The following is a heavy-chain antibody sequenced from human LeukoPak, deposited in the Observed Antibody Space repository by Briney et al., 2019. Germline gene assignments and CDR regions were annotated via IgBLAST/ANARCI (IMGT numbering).Heavy chain of an antibody. V-gene: IGHV4-39*07. CDR3: ARDPGTTGSGRPYYYMDV. CDR1: GGSISTTSYY. J-gene: IGHJ6*03. CDR2: IYYSGST. D-gene: IGHD4-11*01. Sequence: SETLSLTCTVSGGSISTTSYYWGWIRQPPGKGLEWIGNIYYSGSTYYNPSLKSRVTMSVDTSKNQFSLKLSSVTAADTAVYYCARDPGTTGSGRPYYYMDVWGKGTTVTVSS.